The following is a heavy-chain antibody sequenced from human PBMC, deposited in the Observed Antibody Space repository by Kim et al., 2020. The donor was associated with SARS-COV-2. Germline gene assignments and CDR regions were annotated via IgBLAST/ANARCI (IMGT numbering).Heavy chain of an antibody. CDR3: ARQYYEILTGFVPGWFDP. J-gene: IGHJ5*02. D-gene: IGHD3-9*01. Sequence: SETLSLTCTVSGGSVSNNIYYWAWIRQPPGQGLEWIGSIYYRGSTYYKPSLKSRVSISVDTSRNQFSLRVNSVTAADTAVHYCARQYYEILTGFVPGWFDPWGQGTLVTVSS. CDR2: IYYRGST. CDR1: GGSVSNNIYY. V-gene: IGHV4-39*01.